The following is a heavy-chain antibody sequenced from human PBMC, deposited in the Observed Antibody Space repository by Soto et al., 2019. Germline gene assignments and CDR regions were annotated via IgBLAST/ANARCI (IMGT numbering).Heavy chain of an antibody. J-gene: IGHJ5*02. V-gene: IGHV1-3*04. Sequence: GASVKVSCKSAGHTFPNYAIHWVRQAPGQRLEWLGWINTGHGNTKYSQKFQGRLIITTDTSVGTAYMELRSLRSEDTAVYYCAAEDAGSDYPPRLDPWGPVTLVTVSS. CDR2: INTGHGNT. CDR3: AAEDAGSDYPPRLDP. D-gene: IGHD5-12*01. CDR1: GHTFPNYA.